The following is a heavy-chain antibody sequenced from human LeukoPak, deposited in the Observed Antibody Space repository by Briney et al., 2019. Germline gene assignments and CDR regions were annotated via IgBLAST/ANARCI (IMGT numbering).Heavy chain of an antibody. D-gene: IGHD4-17*01. J-gene: IGHJ4*02. V-gene: IGHV4-59*01. Sequence: SETLSLTCTVSGGSISSYYWSWIRQPPGKGLEWIGYIYYSGSTNYNPSLKSRVTISVDTSKNQFSLRLSSVPAADTAVYYCASGYYGTRTLAFDYWGQGTMVTVSS. CDR2: IYYSGST. CDR1: GGSISSYY. CDR3: ASGYYGTRTLAFDY.